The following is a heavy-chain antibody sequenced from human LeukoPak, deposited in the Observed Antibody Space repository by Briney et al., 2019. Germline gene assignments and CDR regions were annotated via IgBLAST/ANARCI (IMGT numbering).Heavy chain of an antibody. J-gene: IGHJ4*02. CDR3: ARDSSGYCQDPVGE. Sequence: SETLSLTCTVSGGSISSYYWSWIRQPPGKGLEWIGYIYYSGSTNYNPSLKSRVTISVDTSKNQFSLKLSSVTAADTAVYYCARDSSGYCQDPVGEWGQGTLVTVSS. V-gene: IGHV4-59*12. CDR1: GGSISSYY. CDR2: IYYSGST. D-gene: IGHD3-22*01.